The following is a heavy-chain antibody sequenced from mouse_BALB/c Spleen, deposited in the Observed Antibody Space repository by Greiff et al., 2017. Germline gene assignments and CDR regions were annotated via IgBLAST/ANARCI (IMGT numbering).Heavy chain of an antibody. D-gene: IGHD1-1*01. V-gene: IGHV2-3*01. CDR3: AKTPVYYGSRLGYFDY. Sequence: VMLVESGPGLVAPSQSLSITCTVSGFSLTSYGVSWVRQPPGKGLEWLGVIWGDGSTNYHSALISRLSISKDNSKRQVFLKLNSLQTEDTATYYCAKTPVYYGSRLGYFDYWGQGTTLTVSS. CDR1: GFSLTSYG. CDR2: IWGDGST. J-gene: IGHJ2*01.